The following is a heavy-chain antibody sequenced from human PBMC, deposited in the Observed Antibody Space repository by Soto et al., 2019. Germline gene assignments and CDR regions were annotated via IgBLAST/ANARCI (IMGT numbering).Heavy chain of an antibody. V-gene: IGHV1-18*01. CDR2: ISAYNGNT. J-gene: IGHJ4*02. Sequence: QVQLVQSGAEVKKPGASVKVSCKASGYTFTSYGISWVRQAPGQGLEWMGWISAYNGNTNYAQKLQGRVTMTTDTSTSTAYMELRRLRSDDTAVYYCARAAYYYDSSGYHDYWGQGTLVTVSS. CDR3: ARAAYYYDSSGYHDY. D-gene: IGHD3-22*01. CDR1: GYTFTSYG.